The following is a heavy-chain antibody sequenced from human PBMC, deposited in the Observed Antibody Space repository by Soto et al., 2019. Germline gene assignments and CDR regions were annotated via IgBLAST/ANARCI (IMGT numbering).Heavy chain of an antibody. J-gene: IGHJ3*02. V-gene: IGHV3-48*03. CDR2: ISSTTTTT. CDR3: ARDRTGGSYYGAFDI. Sequence: EVQLVESGGGLVQPGGSLRLSGAACGFAFSHYEVSWVRQAPGKGLEWLSYISSTTTTTYYADSVRGRFTISRDNAKDSLYLHMDSLSAEDTAIYYCARDRTGGSYYGAFDIWGQGTMVTVSS. CDR1: GFAFSHYE. D-gene: IGHD3-22*01.